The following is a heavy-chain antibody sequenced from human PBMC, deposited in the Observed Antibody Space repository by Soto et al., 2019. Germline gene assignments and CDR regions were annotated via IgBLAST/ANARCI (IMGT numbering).Heavy chain of an antibody. CDR2: ISSSSSTI. Sequence: GGSLRLSCAASGFTFSSYSMNWVRQAPGKGLEWVSYISSSSSTIYYADSVKGRFTISRDNAKNSLYLQMNSLRDEDTAVYYCATAPNRHDYGDYDLDYWGQGTLVTVSS. CDR1: GFTFSSYS. J-gene: IGHJ4*02. D-gene: IGHD4-17*01. CDR3: ATAPNRHDYGDYDLDY. V-gene: IGHV3-48*02.